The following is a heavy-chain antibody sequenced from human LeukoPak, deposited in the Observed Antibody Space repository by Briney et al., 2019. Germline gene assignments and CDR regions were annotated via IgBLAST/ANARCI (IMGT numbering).Heavy chain of an antibody. D-gene: IGHD3-16*01. J-gene: IGHJ6*02. Sequence: GGSLRLSCGVSGFTFRNYAMHWVRQAPGKGLQWVAVISFDGSNRYYADSVKGRFTISRDNSKNTLYLQMNSLRAEDTAVYYCAKDMRGSYYYYGMDVWGQGTTVTVSS. CDR2: ISFDGSNR. CDR3: AKDMRGSYYYYGMDV. CDR1: GFTFRNYA. V-gene: IGHV3-30-3*02.